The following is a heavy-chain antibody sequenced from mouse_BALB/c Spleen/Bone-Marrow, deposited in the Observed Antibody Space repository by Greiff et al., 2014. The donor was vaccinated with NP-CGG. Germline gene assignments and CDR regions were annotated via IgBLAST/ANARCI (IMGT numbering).Heavy chain of an antibody. J-gene: IGHJ3*01. CDR3: ATYYYGSSWGFAY. V-gene: IGHV14-3*02. D-gene: IGHD1-1*01. Sequence: VQLKQSGAELVKPGASVKLSCTASGFNIKDTYMHWVKQRPEQGLEWIGRIDPANGNTKYDPKFQRKATITADTSSNTAYLQLSSLTSEDTAVYYCATYYYGSSWGFAYWGQGTLVTVSA. CDR2: IDPANGNT. CDR1: GFNIKDTY.